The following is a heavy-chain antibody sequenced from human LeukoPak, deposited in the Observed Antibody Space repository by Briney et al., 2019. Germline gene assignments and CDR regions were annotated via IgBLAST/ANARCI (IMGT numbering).Heavy chain of an antibody. CDR2: ISTSGST. D-gene: IGHD3-22*01. V-gene: IGHV4-4*07. CDR3: ARGDDSSGQGY. Sequence: KPSETLSLTCTVSGDSISYYYWSWIGQPAGKGLEWIGRISTSGSTNYNPSLKSRVTMSVDTSKNQFSLKLSSVTAADTAVYYCARGDDSSGQGYWGQGTLVTVSS. CDR1: GDSISYYY. J-gene: IGHJ4*02.